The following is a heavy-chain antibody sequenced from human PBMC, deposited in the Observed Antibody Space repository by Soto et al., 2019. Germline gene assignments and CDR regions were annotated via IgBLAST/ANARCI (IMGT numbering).Heavy chain of an antibody. CDR3: ASLLYRSSGSRY. CDR2: INPSGGST. J-gene: IGHJ4*02. D-gene: IGHD6-13*01. V-gene: IGHV1-46*01. Sequence: QVQLVQSGAEVKKPGASVKVSCKASGYTFTSYYMHWVRQAPRQGLEWMGIINPSGGSTSYAQNFPCRVIMTRVTSTSTVYMGLNSIRSEDTAVYYCASLLYRSSGSRYWDQASLVTVSS. CDR1: GYTFTSYY.